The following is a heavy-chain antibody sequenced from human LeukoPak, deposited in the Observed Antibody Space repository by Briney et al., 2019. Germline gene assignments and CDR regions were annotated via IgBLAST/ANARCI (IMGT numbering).Heavy chain of an antibody. D-gene: IGHD3-9*01. Sequence: KPGGSLRLSCAASGFTFSSYAMSWVRQAPGKGLEWVSSISSSSSYIYYADSVKGRFTISRDNSKNTVYLQMSSLRAEDTAVYYCARVRVTGYSNFAYWGQGTLVTVSS. CDR3: ARVRVTGYSNFAY. CDR2: ISSSSSYI. CDR1: GFTFSSYA. V-gene: IGHV3-21*04. J-gene: IGHJ4*02.